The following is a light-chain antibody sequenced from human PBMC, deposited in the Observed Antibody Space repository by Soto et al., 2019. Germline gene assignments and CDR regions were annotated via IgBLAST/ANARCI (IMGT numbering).Light chain of an antibody. V-gene: IGKV1-9*01. CDR1: QSISSY. Sequence: DIQMTQSPSSLSASLLERVTIXCRASQSISSYLNWYHQKPGKAPKLLIYAASTLQSGVPSRFSGSGSGTDFTLTISSLQPEDFATYHCQQLNSYPFTFGGGTKVDIK. CDR3: QQLNSYPFT. CDR2: AAS. J-gene: IGKJ4*01.